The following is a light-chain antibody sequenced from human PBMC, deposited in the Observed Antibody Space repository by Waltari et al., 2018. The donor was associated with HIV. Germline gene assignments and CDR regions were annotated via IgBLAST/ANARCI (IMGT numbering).Light chain of an antibody. V-gene: IGLV1-44*01. CDR1: GSNIRSNY. CDR3: AAWDDTLKVYV. Sequence: QSVLAQPPSVSGATGPRVTTTCSGSGSNIRSNYATWYQQLPVTAPIVLIYNDDQRPSGVPARFSGSKAGTTASLAISGLQSEDEADYYCAAWDDTLKVYVFGTGTKVTVL. CDR2: NDD. J-gene: IGLJ1*01.